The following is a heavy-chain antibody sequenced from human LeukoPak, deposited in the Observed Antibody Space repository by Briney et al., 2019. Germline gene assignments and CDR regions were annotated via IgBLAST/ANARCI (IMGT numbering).Heavy chain of an antibody. CDR2: MKPNIGDA. CDR3: ARMALDGGDSIGFDS. CDR1: GSTFTIYF. Sequence: ASVKLSCKVSGSTFTIYFIEWVRQAPGQGLEWMGWMKPNIGDASYGKKFQDRVIMARDRSINTAYMELSRLTSDDTAVYYCARMALDGGDSIGFDSWGQGTLVTVSS. V-gene: IGHV1-2*02. J-gene: IGHJ5*01. D-gene: IGHD2-21*02.